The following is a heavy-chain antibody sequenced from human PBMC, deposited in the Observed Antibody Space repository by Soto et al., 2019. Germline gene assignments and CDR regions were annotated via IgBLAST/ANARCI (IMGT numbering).Heavy chain of an antibody. CDR3: AKVARGIAARPLYYYGMDV. V-gene: IGHV3-23*01. CDR1: GFTFSSYA. J-gene: IGHJ6*02. D-gene: IGHD6-6*01. CDR2: ISGSGGST. Sequence: PGGSLRLSCAASGFTFSSYAMSWVRQAPGKGLEWVSAISGSGGSTYYADSVKGRFTISRDNSKNTLYLQMNSLRAEDTAVYYCAKVARGIAARPLYYYGMDVWGQGTTVTVSS.